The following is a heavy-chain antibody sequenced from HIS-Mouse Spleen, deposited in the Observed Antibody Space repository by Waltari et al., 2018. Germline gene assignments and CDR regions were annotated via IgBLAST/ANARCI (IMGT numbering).Heavy chain of an antibody. CDR1: GGSISSSRYY. Sequence: QLQLQESGPGLVKPSETLSLSCTVVGGSISSSRYYWGWIRKPPGKGLEWIGIIYYSGSTYYNPSLKSRVTISVDTSKNQFSLKLSSVTAADTAVYYCAREIPYSSSWYDWYFDLWGRGTLVTVSS. D-gene: IGHD6-13*01. J-gene: IGHJ2*01. CDR3: AREIPYSSSWYDWYFDL. V-gene: IGHV4-39*07. CDR2: IYYSGST.